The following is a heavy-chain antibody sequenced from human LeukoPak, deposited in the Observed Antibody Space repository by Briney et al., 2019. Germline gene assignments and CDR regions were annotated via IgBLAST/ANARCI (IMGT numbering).Heavy chain of an antibody. D-gene: IGHD1-26*01. CDR2: IIPIFGTA. Sequence: SVKVSCKASGGTFSSYAISWVRQAPGQGLEWMGRIIPIFGTANYAQKFQGRVTITADESTSTAYMELSSLRSEDTAVYYCARDRRPSGSYERLDYWGQGTLVTVSS. J-gene: IGHJ4*02. CDR1: GGTFSSYA. V-gene: IGHV1-69*15. CDR3: ARDRRPSGSYERLDY.